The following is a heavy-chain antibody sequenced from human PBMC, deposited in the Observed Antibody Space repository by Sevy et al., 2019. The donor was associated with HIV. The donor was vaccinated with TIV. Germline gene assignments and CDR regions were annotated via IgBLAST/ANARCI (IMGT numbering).Heavy chain of an antibody. CDR2: IRQDGNEI. J-gene: IGHJ4*02. V-gene: IGHV3-7*01. CDR3: ARRYFDL. Sequence: GGSLRLSCAASGFTFSSYAMHWVRQAPGKGLEWVANIRQDGNEIYYGDSVKGRFTISGDNAKNALYLQMDGLRAEDTGLYYCARRYFDLWGQGTLVTVSS. CDR1: GFTFSSYA.